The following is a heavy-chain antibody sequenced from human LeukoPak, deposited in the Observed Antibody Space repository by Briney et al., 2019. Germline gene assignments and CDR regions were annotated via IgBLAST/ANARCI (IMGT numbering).Heavy chain of an antibody. V-gene: IGHV3-66*01. D-gene: IGHD5-24*01. CDR1: GFSVTSSH. CDR3: ARESAPHHGLDY. Sequence: GGSLRLSCATSGFSVTSSHMSWVRQAPGKGLEWVSIIYSGGNTDYAGSMQGRFAISRDNSKNTLYLQMNSLRPEDTAVYYCARESAPHHGLDYWGQGTLVTVSS. CDR2: IYSGGNT. J-gene: IGHJ4*02.